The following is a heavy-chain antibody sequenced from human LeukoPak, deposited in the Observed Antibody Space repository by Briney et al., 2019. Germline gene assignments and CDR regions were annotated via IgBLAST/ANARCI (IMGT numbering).Heavy chain of an antibody. CDR1: GGTFSSYA. D-gene: IGHD3-22*01. CDR3: ARDPAPYYDSSGYYDY. CDR2: ISAYNGNT. J-gene: IGHJ4*02. V-gene: IGHV1-18*01. Sequence: GASVKVSCKASGGTFSSYAISWVRQAPGQGLEWMGWISAYNGNTNYAQKLQGRVTMTTDTSTSTAYMELRSLRSDDTAVYYCARDPAPYYDSSGYYDYWGQGTLVTVSS.